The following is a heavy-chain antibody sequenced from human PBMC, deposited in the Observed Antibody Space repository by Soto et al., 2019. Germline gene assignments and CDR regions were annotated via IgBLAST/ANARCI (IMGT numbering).Heavy chain of an antibody. V-gene: IGHV1-2*02. Sequence: QVQLVQSGAEVKKPGASVKVSCKAPRYIFTAYFMHWVRQAPGQGLEWMGWINPNNGATHYGLSFQGRVTMTRDTYISTAYMELRSLRSDDTAVYYFSSHDPGAPFHPWGQGTLVIVSS. CDR1: RYIFTAYF. J-gene: IGHJ5*02. D-gene: IGHD1-1*01. CDR3: SSHDPGAPFHP. CDR2: INPNNGAT.